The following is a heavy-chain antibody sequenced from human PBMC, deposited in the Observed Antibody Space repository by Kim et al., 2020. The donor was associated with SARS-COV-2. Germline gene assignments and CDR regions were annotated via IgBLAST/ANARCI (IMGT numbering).Heavy chain of an antibody. V-gene: IGHV3-23*01. D-gene: IGHD2-2*01. CDR2: ST. Sequence: STFHADHVKGRFIISRNNSRNTLFLQLNSLRAEDTALYYCARESSRRADYWGQGTLVTVSS. J-gene: IGHJ4*02. CDR3: ARESSRRADY.